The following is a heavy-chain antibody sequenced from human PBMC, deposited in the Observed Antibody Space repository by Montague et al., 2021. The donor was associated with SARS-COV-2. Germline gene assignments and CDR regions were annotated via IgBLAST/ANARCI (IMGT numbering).Heavy chain of an antibody. CDR1: GFTFDDYA. CDR2: ISGDGGST. CDR3: AKEGSSWYYFDY. D-gene: IGHD6-13*01. Sequence: SLRLSCAASGFTFDDYAMHWVRQAPGKGLEWVSLISGDGGSTYYXDSVKGRFTISRDNSENSLYLQMNSLRTEDTALYYCAKEGSSWYYFDYWGQGTLVTVSS. V-gene: IGHV3-43*02. J-gene: IGHJ4*02.